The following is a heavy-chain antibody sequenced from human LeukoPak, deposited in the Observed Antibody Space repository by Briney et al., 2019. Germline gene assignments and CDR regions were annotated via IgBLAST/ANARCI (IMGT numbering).Heavy chain of an antibody. V-gene: IGHV3-30-3*01. CDR2: ISYDGSNK. Sequence: PGGSLRLSCAASGFTFSSYAMHWVRQAPGQGLEWVAVISYDGSNKYYADSVKGRFTISRDNSKNTLYLQMNSLRAEDTAVYYCARGYGGNFPFGYWGQGTLVTVSS. J-gene: IGHJ4*02. CDR3: ARGYGGNFPFGY. D-gene: IGHD4-23*01. CDR1: GFTFSSYA.